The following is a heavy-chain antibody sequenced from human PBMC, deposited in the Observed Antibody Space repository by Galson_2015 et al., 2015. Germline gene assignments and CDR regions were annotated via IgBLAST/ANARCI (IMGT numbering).Heavy chain of an antibody. CDR1: GFTFSDYY. V-gene: IGHV3-11*01. CDR2: ISSRGSTI. J-gene: IGHJ3*02. CDR3: ARDCGSSTSCYYDAFDI. D-gene: IGHD2-2*01. Sequence: SLRLSCAASGFTFSDYYMTWIRQAPGKGLEWVSHISSRGSTIYYADSVKGRFTISRDNAKNSLYLQMSSLRADDTAVYYCARDCGSSTSCYYDAFDIWGQGAMVTVSS.